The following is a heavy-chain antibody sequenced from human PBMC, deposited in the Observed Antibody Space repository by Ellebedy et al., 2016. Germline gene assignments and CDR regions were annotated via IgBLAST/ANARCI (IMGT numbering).Heavy chain of an antibody. CDR2: IIPIFGTA. CDR3: ARVLTTGTAYYYYYYMDV. CDR1: GGTFSSYA. D-gene: IGHD1-1*01. Sequence: SVKVSXKASGGTFSSYAISWVRQAPGQGLEWMGGIIPIFGTANYAQKFQGRVTITADESTSTAYMELSSLRSEDTAVYYCARVLTTGTAYYYYYYMDVWGKGTTVTVSS. V-gene: IGHV1-69*13. J-gene: IGHJ6*03.